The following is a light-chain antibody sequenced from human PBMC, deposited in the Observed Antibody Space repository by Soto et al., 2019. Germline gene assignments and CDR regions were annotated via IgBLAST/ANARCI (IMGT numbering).Light chain of an antibody. Sequence: QSVLTQPPSVSAAPGQKVTISCSGSNSNIETNYVSWYQHLPGTAPKLLIYDDNKRSSGIPDRFSGSKSGTSATLGITGLQTGDEATYYCGTWDRSLSAVVFGGGTKSPS. J-gene: IGLJ2*01. V-gene: IGLV1-51*01. CDR2: DDN. CDR3: GTWDRSLSAVV. CDR1: NSNIETNY.